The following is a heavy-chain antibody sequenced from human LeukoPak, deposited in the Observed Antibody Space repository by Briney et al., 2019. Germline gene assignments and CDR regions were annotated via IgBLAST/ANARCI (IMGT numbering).Heavy chain of an antibody. D-gene: IGHD3-16*01. CDR3: AGGVQGAGPFDY. J-gene: IGHJ4*02. V-gene: IGHV3-11*01. CDR1: GFTCSDYY. CDR2: ICNSGTKI. Sequence: GGPVRLSCAASGFTCSDYYMSGIRHAPGKGVEWISYICNSGTKIYYRLSVKGRFPVSRDHAQYPLSLHMTSLRAEDTALYYCAGGVQGAGPFDYWGQGSLVTVSS.